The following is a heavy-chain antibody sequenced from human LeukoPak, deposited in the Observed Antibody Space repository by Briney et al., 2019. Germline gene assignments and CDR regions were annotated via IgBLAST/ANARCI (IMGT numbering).Heavy chain of an antibody. CDR2: ISSSSSTI. V-gene: IGHV3-48*01. Sequence: GGSLRLSCAASGFTFSSYSMNWVRQAPGKGLEWVSYISSSSSTIYYADSVKGRFTISRDNSKNTLYLQMNSLRAEDTAVYYCAKDRNIVATTRFDYWGQGTLVTVSS. CDR3: AKDRNIVATTRFDY. CDR1: GFTFSSYS. J-gene: IGHJ4*02. D-gene: IGHD5-12*01.